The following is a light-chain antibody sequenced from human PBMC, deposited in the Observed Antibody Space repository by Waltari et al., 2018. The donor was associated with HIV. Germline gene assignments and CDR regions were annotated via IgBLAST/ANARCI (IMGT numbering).Light chain of an antibody. V-gene: IGLV2-23*02. CDR3: SSYAGSSTLWV. J-gene: IGLJ3*02. Sequence: QSALTQPASVSESPGQSITIPRTGTGSAIGNYNHLSWYQLYPGKATKLIIYEVNKRPSGVSSRFSGSKSGNTASLTVSGLQAEDEADYYCSSYAGSSTLWVFGGGTQLTVL. CDR1: GSAIGNYNH. CDR2: EVN.